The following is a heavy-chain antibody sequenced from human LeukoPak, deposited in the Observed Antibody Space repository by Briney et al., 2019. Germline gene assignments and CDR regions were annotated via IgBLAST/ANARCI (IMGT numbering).Heavy chain of an antibody. CDR1: GVTFSTYP. V-gene: IGHV3-23*01. CDR2: ISGSGTST. J-gene: IGHJ5*02. Sequence: GGSLRLSCAASGVTFSTYPMAWVRQGPGKGLEWISSISGSGTSTFYADSVKGRFAISRDNCKNTLYLQINSLRVEDTAVYYCAKYDLSSSWTRTSLYHWGQGTLVTVSS. D-gene: IGHD6-13*01. CDR3: AKYDLSSSWTRTSLYH.